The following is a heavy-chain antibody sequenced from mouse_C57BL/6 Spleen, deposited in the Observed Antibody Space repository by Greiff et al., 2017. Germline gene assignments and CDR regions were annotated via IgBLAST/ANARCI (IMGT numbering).Heavy chain of an antibody. Sequence: QVQLKESGPELVKPGASVKISCKASGYAFSSSWMNWVKQRPGKGLEWIGRIYPGDGDTNYKGKFKGKATLTADKSSSTAYMQLSSLTSEDSAVYFCARYSSGWFAYWGQGTLVTVSA. CDR2: IYPGDGDT. CDR3: ARYSSGWFAY. CDR1: GYAFSSSW. D-gene: IGHD3-2*02. V-gene: IGHV1-82*01. J-gene: IGHJ3*01.